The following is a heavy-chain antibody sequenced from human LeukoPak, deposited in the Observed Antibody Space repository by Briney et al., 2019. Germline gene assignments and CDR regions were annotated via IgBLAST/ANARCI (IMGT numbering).Heavy chain of an antibody. V-gene: IGHV4-61*05. J-gene: IGHJ3*02. D-gene: IGHD3-10*01. CDR1: GGSISSSSYY. CDR3: ARQSGFGEFFDGIDI. CDR2: IYYSGST. Sequence: SETLSLTCTVSGGSISSSSYYWGWICQPPGKGLEWIGYIYYSGSTNYNPSLKSRVTISVDTSKNQFSLKLSPVTAADTAVYYCARQSGFGEFFDGIDIWGQGTMVTVSS.